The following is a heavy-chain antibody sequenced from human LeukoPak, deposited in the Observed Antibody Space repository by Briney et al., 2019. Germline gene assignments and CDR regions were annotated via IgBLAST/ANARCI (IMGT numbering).Heavy chain of an antibody. J-gene: IGHJ5*02. D-gene: IGHD2-2*01. CDR1: GGAISSGDYY. V-gene: IGHV4-30-4*08. Sequence: PSETLSLTCTVSGGAISSGDYYWSWIRQPPGGGLEWIGYISYSGNTYYNPSLKSRVTISLDTSKSQFSLKLSSVTAADTAVYFCASTNCNSSNCFGANWFDPWGQGTLVTVSS. CDR3: ASTNCNSSNCFGANWFDP. CDR2: ISYSGNT.